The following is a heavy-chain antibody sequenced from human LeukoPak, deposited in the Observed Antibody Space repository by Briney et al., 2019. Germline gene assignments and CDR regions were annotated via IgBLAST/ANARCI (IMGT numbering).Heavy chain of an antibody. CDR2: ISYDGSNK. V-gene: IGHV3-30-3*01. Sequence: QPGRSLRLSCAASGFTFSSYAMHWVRQAPGKGLEWVAVISYDGSNKYYADSVKGRFTISRDNSKNTLYLQMNSLRAEDTAVYYCARDLCDSGGSCPVDYWGQGTLVTVSS. CDR1: GFTFSSYA. CDR3: ARDLCDSGGSCPVDY. J-gene: IGHJ4*02. D-gene: IGHD2-15*01.